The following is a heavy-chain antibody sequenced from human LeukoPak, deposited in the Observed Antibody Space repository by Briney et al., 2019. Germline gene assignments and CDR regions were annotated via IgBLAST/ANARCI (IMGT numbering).Heavy chain of an antibody. V-gene: IGHV5-51*01. CDR1: GYRFNAYW. D-gene: IGHD6-13*01. CDR2: IYPDDSDT. Sequence: ESLKISCKGSGYRFNAYWIAWVRQMPGKGLEWMGIIYPDDSDTRYSPSFQGQVTISADKSISTAYLQWSSLKASDTAMYYCARRFSAAAGFDIWGQGTMVTVSS. CDR3: ARRFSAAAGFDI. J-gene: IGHJ3*02.